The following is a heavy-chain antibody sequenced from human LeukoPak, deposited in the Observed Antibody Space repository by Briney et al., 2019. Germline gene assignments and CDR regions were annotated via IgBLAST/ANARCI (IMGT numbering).Heavy chain of an antibody. D-gene: IGHD6-6*01. J-gene: IGHJ4*02. V-gene: IGHV3-23*01. Sequence: GGSLRLSCAASGFTFSSYAMNWVRQAPGKGLEWVSGISNSGGSTYYADSVEGRFTISRDNSKNTLYLQMNSLRAEDPAVYYCAKETSSSFDYWGQGTLVTVSS. CDR2: ISNSGGST. CDR1: GFTFSSYA. CDR3: AKETSSSFDY.